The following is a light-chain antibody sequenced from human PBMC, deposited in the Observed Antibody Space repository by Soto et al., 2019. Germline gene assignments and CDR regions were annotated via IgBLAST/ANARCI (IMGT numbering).Light chain of an antibody. CDR1: STDVGGYNY. J-gene: IGLJ1*01. CDR2: EVS. CDR3: SSYTISSTYV. V-gene: IGLV2-14*01. Sequence: QSALTQPASVSGSLGQSITISCTGTSTDVGGYNYVSWYQQYPGKAPKLIIYEVSDRPSGVAHRFSGSKSGNTASLTISGRQAEDEADYYCSSYTISSTYVFGSGTKLTVL.